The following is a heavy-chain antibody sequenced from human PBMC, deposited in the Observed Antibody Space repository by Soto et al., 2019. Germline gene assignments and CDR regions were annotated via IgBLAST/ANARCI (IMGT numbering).Heavy chain of an antibody. D-gene: IGHD3-10*01. Sequence: GESLKISCKGSGYIFTSYWIGWGLQMPGKGLEWMGIIYPGDSDTRYSPSFQGQVTISADKSISTAYLQWSSLKASDTAMYYCAIIYSRGSRGAFDIWGQGTMVTVSS. J-gene: IGHJ3*02. CDR3: AIIYSRGSRGAFDI. CDR1: GYIFTSYW. CDR2: IYPGDSDT. V-gene: IGHV5-51*01.